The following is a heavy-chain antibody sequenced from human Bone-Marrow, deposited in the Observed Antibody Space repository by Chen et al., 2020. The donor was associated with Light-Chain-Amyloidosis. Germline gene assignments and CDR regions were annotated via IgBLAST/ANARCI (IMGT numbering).Heavy chain of an antibody. V-gene: IGHV4-30-4*08. CDR2: IYYSGST. Sequence: QVQLQESGPGLVKPSQTLSLTCTVSGGSISSGGYYWSWIRQHPGKGLEWIGYIYYSGSTYYNPSLKSRVTISVDTAKNQFSLKLGSVTAADTAVYYWARGEAGYSYGISLDPWGQGTLVTVSS. J-gene: IGHJ5*02. D-gene: IGHD5-18*01. CDR3: ARGEAGYSYGISLDP. CDR1: GGSISSGGYY.